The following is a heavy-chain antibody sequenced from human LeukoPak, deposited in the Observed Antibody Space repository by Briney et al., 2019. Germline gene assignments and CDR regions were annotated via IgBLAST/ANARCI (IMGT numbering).Heavy chain of an antibody. CDR1: GYTFTSYY. CDR3: ARGLGYCSSTSCYSLGY. J-gene: IGHJ4*02. Sequence: GASVKVSCKASGYTFTSYYMHWVRQAPGQGLEWMGIINPSGGSTTYAQKFQGRVTRTKDTSTSTVYIELSSLRPEDTAVYYCARGLGYCSSTSCYSLGYWGQGTLVTVSS. V-gene: IGHV1-46*01. CDR2: INPSGGST. D-gene: IGHD2-2*01.